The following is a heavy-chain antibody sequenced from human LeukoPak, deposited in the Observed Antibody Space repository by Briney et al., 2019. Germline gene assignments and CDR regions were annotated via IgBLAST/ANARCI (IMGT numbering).Heavy chain of an antibody. J-gene: IGHJ4*02. CDR1: GFTFSTSW. V-gene: IGHV3-74*03. CDR3: AKDHIVVVTAIPNFDY. Sequence: PGGSLRLSCEGSGFTFSTSWMHWVRQAPGKGLVWVSRIDSDGSRITYADSVKGRFTISRDNSKNTLYLQMNSLRAEDTAVYYCAKDHIVVVTAIPNFDYWGQGTLVTVSS. D-gene: IGHD2-21*02. CDR2: IDSDGSRI.